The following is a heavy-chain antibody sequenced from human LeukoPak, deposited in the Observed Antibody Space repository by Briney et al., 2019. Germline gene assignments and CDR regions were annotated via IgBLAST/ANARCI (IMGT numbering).Heavy chain of an antibody. J-gene: IGHJ4*02. CDR1: GFTFSSYG. Sequence: AGGSLRLSCAASGFTFSSYGMHWVRQAPGKGLEWVAVIWYDGSNKYYADSVKGRFTISRDNSKNTLYLQMNSLRAEDTAVYYCARDGAVRYFDWLLDDWGQGTLVTVSS. D-gene: IGHD3-9*01. V-gene: IGHV3-33*01. CDR3: ARDGAVRYFDWLLDD. CDR2: IWYDGSNK.